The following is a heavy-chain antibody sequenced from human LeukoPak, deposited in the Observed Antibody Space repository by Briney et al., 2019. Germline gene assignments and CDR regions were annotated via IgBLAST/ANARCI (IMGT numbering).Heavy chain of an antibody. CDR3: ASSRPLGYNFWRSFYNFHY. J-gene: IGHJ4*02. Sequence: SETLSLTCTVSDGSISNYHWSWIRQPPGRGLEWIGYIYNSGSTNYSPSLKSRVTISLDTSKNQLSLNLRSVTAADTAVYYCASSRPLGYNFWRSFYNFHYWGQGALVAVSS. V-gene: IGHV4-59*01. CDR2: IYNSGST. D-gene: IGHD3-3*01. CDR1: DGSISNYH.